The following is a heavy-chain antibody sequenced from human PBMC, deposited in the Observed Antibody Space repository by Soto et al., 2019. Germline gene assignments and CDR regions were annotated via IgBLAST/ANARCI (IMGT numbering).Heavy chain of an antibody. D-gene: IGHD3-22*01. Sequence: ASETLSLTCTVSGGSISSYYWSWIRQPPGKGLEWIGYIYYSGSTYYNPSLKSRVTISVDTSKNQFSLKLSSVTAADTAVYYCAREGRYYYDSSGYQNPLNWGQGTLVTVSS. V-gene: IGHV4-59*12. J-gene: IGHJ4*02. CDR2: IYYSGST. CDR3: AREGRYYYDSSGYQNPLN. CDR1: GGSISSYY.